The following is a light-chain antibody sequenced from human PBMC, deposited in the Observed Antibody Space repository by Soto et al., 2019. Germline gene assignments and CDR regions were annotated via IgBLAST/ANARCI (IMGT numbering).Light chain of an antibody. V-gene: IGLV2-8*01. CDR2: EVS. CDR1: SSDVGGYNY. CDR3: SSYAGSNSYV. J-gene: IGLJ1*01. Sequence: LTHPPYASGFAGQSVTITCTGTSSDVGGYNYVSWYQQHPGKAPKLMIYEVSKRPSGAPDRFSGSKSGNTASLTVSGLQAEDEADYYCSSYAGSNSYVFGTGTKVTVL.